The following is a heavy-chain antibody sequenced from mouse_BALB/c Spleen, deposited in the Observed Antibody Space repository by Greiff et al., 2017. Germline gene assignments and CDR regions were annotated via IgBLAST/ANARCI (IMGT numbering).Heavy chain of an antibody. CDR2: ISSGSSTI. Sequence: EVQLVESGGGLVQPGGSRKLSCAASGFTFSSFGMHWVRQAPEKGLEWVAYISSGSSTIYYADTVKGRFTISRDNPKNTLFLQMTSLRSEDTAMYYCARSRGYDYDDAMDYWGQGTSVTVSS. V-gene: IGHV5-17*02. CDR3: ARSRGYDYDDAMDY. J-gene: IGHJ4*01. D-gene: IGHD2-4*01. CDR1: GFTFSSFG.